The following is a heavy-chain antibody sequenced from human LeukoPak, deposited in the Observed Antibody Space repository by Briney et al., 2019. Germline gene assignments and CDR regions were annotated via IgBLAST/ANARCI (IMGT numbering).Heavy chain of an antibody. V-gene: IGHV3-33*01. Sequence: SGEPLRLSCAASGFTFSSYGMHWVRQAPGKGLEWVALIWYDGTNKYYADSVKGRFTISRDSSKNTLYLQMNNLRAEDTAVYYCARGPYYYDISGSPRGDYWGQGTLVTVSS. CDR1: GFTFSSYG. J-gene: IGHJ4*02. CDR3: ARGPYYYDISGSPRGDY. D-gene: IGHD3-22*01. CDR2: IWYDGTNK.